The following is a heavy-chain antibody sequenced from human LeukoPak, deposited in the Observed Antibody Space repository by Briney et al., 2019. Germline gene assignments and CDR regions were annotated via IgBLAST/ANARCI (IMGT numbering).Heavy chain of an antibody. J-gene: IGHJ6*03. Sequence: PSETLSLTCTISGGSISSYYWSWIRQPPGKGLEWIGYIYYTGSTNHNPSLKSRVTISVDTSKNQFSLKLSSVTAADTAVYYCARLTLGYCSSTSCRPSHMDVWGKGTTVTISS. CDR3: ARLTLGYCSSTSCRPSHMDV. V-gene: IGHV4-59*08. D-gene: IGHD2-2*01. CDR2: IYYTGST. CDR1: GGSISSYY.